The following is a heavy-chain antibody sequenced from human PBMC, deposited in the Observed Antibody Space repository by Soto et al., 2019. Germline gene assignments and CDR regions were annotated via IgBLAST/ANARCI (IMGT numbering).Heavy chain of an antibody. Sequence: ASVKVSCKASGYTFTNFGISWVRQAPGQGLEWMGWISGYNGNTNYAQKLQGRVTMTTDASTTTAYMELRSLRSDDTAVYYCARTTNEVWSGSYRHYYDMDVWGKGTTVTVSS. CDR3: ARTTNEVWSGSYRHYYDMDV. V-gene: IGHV1-18*01. CDR1: GYTFTNFG. D-gene: IGHD3-3*01. J-gene: IGHJ6*03. CDR2: ISGYNGNT.